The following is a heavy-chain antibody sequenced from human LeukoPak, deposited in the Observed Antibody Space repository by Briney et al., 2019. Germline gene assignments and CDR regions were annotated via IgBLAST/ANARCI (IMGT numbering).Heavy chain of an antibody. J-gene: IGHJ4*02. V-gene: IGHV4-30-2*01. CDR2: IYHSGST. D-gene: IGHD6-13*01. Sequence: PSQTLSLTCTVSGGSISSGGYYWSWIRQPPGKGLEWIGYIYHSGSTYYNPSLKSRVTISVGRSKNQFSLKLSSVTAADTAVYYCARVWSYSSSWLDYWGQGTLVTVSS. CDR1: GGSISSGGYY. CDR3: ARVWSYSSSWLDY.